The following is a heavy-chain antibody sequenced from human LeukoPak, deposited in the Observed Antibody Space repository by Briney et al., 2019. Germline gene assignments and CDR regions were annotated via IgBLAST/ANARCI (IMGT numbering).Heavy chain of an antibody. J-gene: IGHJ4*02. Sequence: GGSLRLSCAASGFTVSSHAMNWVRQTPGKGLEWVSAISGSGGSTYYADSVKGRFSISRDKSKNTLFLQMNSLRAEDTAVYYCAKEDMGYIDYWGQGNLVTVFS. CDR3: AKEDMGYIDY. D-gene: IGHD2-15*01. CDR1: GFTVSSHA. V-gene: IGHV3-23*01. CDR2: ISGSGGST.